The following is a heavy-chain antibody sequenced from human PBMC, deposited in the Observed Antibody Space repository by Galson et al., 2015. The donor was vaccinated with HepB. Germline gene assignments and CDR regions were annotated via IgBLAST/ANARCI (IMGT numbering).Heavy chain of an antibody. J-gene: IGHJ2*01. V-gene: IGHV3-30-3*01. CDR1: GFTLNRYA. CDR3: AKEAVTMIVVVITTPSDWYFDL. CDR2: ISYDGSIK. Sequence: SLRLSCAASGFTLNRYAMHWVRRAPGKGLEWVAVISYDGSIKYYADSVKGRFTIPRDNSKNTLYLQMNSLRAEDTAVYYCAKEAVTMIVVVITTPSDWYFDLWGRGTLVTVSS. D-gene: IGHD3-22*01.